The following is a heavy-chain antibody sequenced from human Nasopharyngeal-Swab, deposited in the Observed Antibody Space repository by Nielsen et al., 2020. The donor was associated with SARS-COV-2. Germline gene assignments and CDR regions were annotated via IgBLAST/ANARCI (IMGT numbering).Heavy chain of an antibody. CDR2: ISSSSSYI. J-gene: IGHJ4*02. Sequence: GESLKISWAASGFAFSSYSMNWVRQAPGKGLEWVSSISSSSSYIYYADSVKGRFTISRDNAKNSLYLQMNSLRAEDTAVYYCARNLPLRFLEWLFPDYFDYWGQGTLVTVSS. V-gene: IGHV3-21*01. D-gene: IGHD3-3*01. CDR3: ARNLPLRFLEWLFPDYFDY. CDR1: GFAFSSYS.